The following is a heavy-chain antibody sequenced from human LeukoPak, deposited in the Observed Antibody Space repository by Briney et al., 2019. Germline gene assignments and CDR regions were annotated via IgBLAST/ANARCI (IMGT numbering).Heavy chain of an antibody. CDR2: ISYDGSNA. V-gene: IGHV3-30*18. CDR3: AKGFDYYYDSSQYYYGMDV. Sequence: GGSLRLSCAASGFTFSSYGMHWVCQAPGKGLEWVALISYDGSNAYYADSVKGRFTISRDNSKNTVFLQMISLRAEDTAVYYCAKGFDYYYDSSQYYYGMDVWGQGTTVTVS. CDR1: GFTFSSYG. D-gene: IGHD3-22*01. J-gene: IGHJ6*02.